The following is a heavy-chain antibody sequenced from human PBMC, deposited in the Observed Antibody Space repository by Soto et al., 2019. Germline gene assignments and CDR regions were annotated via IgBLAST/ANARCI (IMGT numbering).Heavy chain of an antibody. CDR2: MNPNSGNT. Sequence: ASGKVSCKASGGTFSSYTISWVRQAPGQGLEWMGWMNPNSGNTGYAQKFQGRVTMTRNTSISTAYMELSSLRSEDTAVYYCARERTVAGNDYWGQGTLVTVSS. CDR1: GGTFSSYT. D-gene: IGHD6-19*01. J-gene: IGHJ4*02. CDR3: ARERTVAGNDY. V-gene: IGHV1-8*02.